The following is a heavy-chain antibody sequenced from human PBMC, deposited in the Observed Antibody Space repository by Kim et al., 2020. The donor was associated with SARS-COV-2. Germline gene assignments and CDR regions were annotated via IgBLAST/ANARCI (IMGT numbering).Heavy chain of an antibody. V-gene: IGHV3-53*01. D-gene: IGHD4-17*01. J-gene: IGHJ3*02. CDR3: ARGEDYGDYLI. Sequence: YYAESVKGRFTISRDNSKNTLYLQMNSLRAEDTAVYYCARGEDYGDYLIWGQGTMVTVSS.